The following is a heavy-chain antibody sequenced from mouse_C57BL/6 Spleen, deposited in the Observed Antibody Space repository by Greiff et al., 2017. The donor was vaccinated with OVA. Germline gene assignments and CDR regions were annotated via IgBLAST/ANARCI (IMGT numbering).Heavy chain of an antibody. Sequence: VKLMESGAELVKPGASVKISCKASGYAFSSYWMNWVKQRPGKGLEWIGQIYPGDGDTNYNGKFKGKATLTADKSSSTAYMQLSSLTSEDSAVYFCARKPVVEGAMDYWGQGTSVTVSS. V-gene: IGHV1-80*01. CDR1: GYAFSSYW. CDR3: ARKPVVEGAMDY. J-gene: IGHJ4*01. CDR2: IYPGDGDT. D-gene: IGHD1-1*01.